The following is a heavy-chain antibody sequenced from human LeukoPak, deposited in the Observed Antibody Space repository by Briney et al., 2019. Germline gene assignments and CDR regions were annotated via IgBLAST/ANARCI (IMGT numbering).Heavy chain of an antibody. Sequence: ASVKVSCKASGYTFNSYGISWVRQAPGQGLEWMGWISGYNGNTNYAQKLQGRVTLTTDTSTSTAYMELRSLRSDDTAVYYCVRELGGTYPIDYWGQGTLVTVSS. CDR2: ISGYNGNT. J-gene: IGHJ4*02. D-gene: IGHD6-19*01. CDR1: GYTFNSYG. CDR3: VRELGGTYPIDY. V-gene: IGHV1-18*01.